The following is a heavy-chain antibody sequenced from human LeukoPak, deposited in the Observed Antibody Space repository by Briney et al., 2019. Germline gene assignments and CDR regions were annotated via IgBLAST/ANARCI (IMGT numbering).Heavy chain of an antibody. J-gene: IGHJ4*02. CDR2: IYHSGST. CDR1: GYSISSGYY. V-gene: IGHV4-38-2*02. Sequence: SETLSLTCTVSGYSISSGYYWGWIRQPPGKGLEWIGSIYHSGSTYYNPSLKSRVTISVDTSKNQFSLKLSSVTAADTAVYYCARDGRFPPEVLPRYFDSWGQGTLVTVSS. CDR3: ARDGRFPPEVLPRYFDS. D-gene: IGHD1-14*01.